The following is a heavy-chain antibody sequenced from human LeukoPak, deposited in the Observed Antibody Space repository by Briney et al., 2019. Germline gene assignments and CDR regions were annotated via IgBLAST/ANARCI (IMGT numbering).Heavy chain of an antibody. V-gene: IGHV3-11*04. D-gene: IGHD2-15*01. CDR2: ISRSGSTK. CDR3: ARDTGGRYCSGGSCLRNNWFDP. J-gene: IGHJ5*02. CDR1: GFTFSDYN. Sequence: PGGSLRLSCAASGFTFSDYNMRWIRQAPGKGLEWVSSISRSGSTKYYADSVKGRFTISRDNAKNSLFLQMNSLRAEDTAVYYCARDTGGRYCSGGSCLRNNWFDPWGQGTLVTVSS.